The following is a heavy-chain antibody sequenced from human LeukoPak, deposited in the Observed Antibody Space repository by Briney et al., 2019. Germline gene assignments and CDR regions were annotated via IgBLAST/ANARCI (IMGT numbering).Heavy chain of an antibody. D-gene: IGHD3-10*01. Sequence: GGSLRLSCAASGFSFSSYWMNWVRQAPGKGLEWVSYISSSSSTIYYADSVKGRFTISRDNAKNSLYLQMNSLRDEDTAVYYCARSTMVQGVHWGQGTLATVSS. V-gene: IGHV3-48*02. J-gene: IGHJ4*02. CDR1: GFSFSSYW. CDR3: ARSTMVQGVH. CDR2: ISSSSSTI.